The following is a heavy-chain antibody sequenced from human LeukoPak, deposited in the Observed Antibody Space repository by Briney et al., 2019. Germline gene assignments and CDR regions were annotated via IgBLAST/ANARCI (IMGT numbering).Heavy chain of an antibody. CDR2: INHNGNVN. D-gene: IGHD2-8*01. CDR3: ARGCGLDV. V-gene: IGHV3-7*03. Sequence: GGSLRLSCAASGFTFSSYWMNWARQAPGKGLEWVASINHNGNVNYYVDSVKGRFTISRDNAKNSLYLQMSNLRAEDTAVYFCARGCGLDVWGQGATVTVSS. J-gene: IGHJ6*02. CDR1: GFTFSSYW.